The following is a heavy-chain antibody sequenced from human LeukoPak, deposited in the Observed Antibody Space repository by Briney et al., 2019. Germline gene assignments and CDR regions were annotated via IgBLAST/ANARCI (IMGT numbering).Heavy chain of an antibody. Sequence: SGPTLVNPTQTLTLTCTFSGFSLDTRGMCVSWIRQPPGRAPEWLARIDWDDDKYYTSSLKTRLTVSKVPSKNQVLLTMSNMDPVDTATYYCVHSPNSGYSASWTLKYWGQGTLVTVSS. CDR2: IDWDDDK. J-gene: IGHJ4*02. CDR3: VHSPNSGYSASWTLKY. D-gene: IGHD6-13*01. V-gene: IGHV2-70*12. CDR1: GFSLDTRGMC.